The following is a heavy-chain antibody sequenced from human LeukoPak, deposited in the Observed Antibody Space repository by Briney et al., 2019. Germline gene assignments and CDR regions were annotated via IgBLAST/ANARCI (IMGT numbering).Heavy chain of an antibody. Sequence: GGSLRLSCAASGFTFSSYAMHWVRQAPGKGLEWVSSISSSSSSYIYYADSVKGRFTISRDNAKNSLYLQMNSLRAEDTAVYYCARESGGGGYYYYYGMDVWGQGTTVTVSS. CDR2: ISSSSSSYI. V-gene: IGHV3-21*01. CDR3: ARESGGGGYYYYYGMDV. D-gene: IGHD3-16*01. CDR1: GFTFSSYA. J-gene: IGHJ6*02.